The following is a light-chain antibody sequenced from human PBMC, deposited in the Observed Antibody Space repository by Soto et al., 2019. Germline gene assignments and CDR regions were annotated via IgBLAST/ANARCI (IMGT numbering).Light chain of an antibody. V-gene: IGLV2-14*01. J-gene: IGLJ1*01. CDR2: EVS. Sequence: QSVLTQPASVSGSLGQSITISCTGTSSDVGAYNYVSWYQQQPGKAPKLMISEVSNRPSGVSNRFSGSKSGNTASLIISGLQDEQEADYYCCSFTSITTYVFGTGTKVTV. CDR1: SSDVGAYNY. CDR3: CSFTSITTYV.